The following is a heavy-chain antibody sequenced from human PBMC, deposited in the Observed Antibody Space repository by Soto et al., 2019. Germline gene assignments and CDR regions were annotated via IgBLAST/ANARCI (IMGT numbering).Heavy chain of an antibody. D-gene: IGHD3-10*01. CDR3: ARDERGSGSYFGRLNWFDP. CDR1: GYTFTSYG. Sequence: ASVKVSCKASGYTFTSYGISWVRQAPGQGIEWMGWISGYTGNTNYAQKVQGRVTLTTDTSTSTAYMELTSLTPDDTAVYYCARDERGSGSYFGRLNWFDPWGQRTLVTVSS. CDR2: ISGYTGNT. V-gene: IGHV1-18*01. J-gene: IGHJ5*02.